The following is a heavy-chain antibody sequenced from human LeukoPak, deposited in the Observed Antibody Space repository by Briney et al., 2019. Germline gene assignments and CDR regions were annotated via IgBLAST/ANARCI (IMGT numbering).Heavy chain of an antibody. J-gene: IGHJ4*02. CDR1: GGSISSGNYY. V-gene: IGHV4-30-4*08. D-gene: IGHD2-8*01. Sequence: SETLSLTCTVAGGSISSGNYYWSWIRQPPGRGLEWIGYIYYSGSTYYNPSLMSRVTISVDTSKNQFSLKLSSVTAADTAAYYCARHFGDCTNGVCYTEGFDYWGQGTLVTVSS. CDR2: IYYSGST. CDR3: ARHFGDCTNGVCYTEGFDY.